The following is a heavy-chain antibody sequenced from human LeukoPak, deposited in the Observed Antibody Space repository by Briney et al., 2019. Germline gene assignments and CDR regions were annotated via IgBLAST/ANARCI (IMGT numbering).Heavy chain of an antibody. CDR1: GFTFSSYSMN. V-gene: IGHV4-59*05. D-gene: IGHD5-24*01. J-gene: IGHJ4*02. CDR2: IYYSGST. Sequence: PGGSLRLSCAASGFTFSSYSMNWVRQPPGKGLECIGSIYYSGSTYYNPSLKSRVTISVDTSKNQFFLKVNSVTATDTAVYYCARWPIDWGQGTLVTVSS. CDR3: ARWPID.